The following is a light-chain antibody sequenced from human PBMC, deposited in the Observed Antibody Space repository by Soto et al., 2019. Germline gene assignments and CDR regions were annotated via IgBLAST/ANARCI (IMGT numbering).Light chain of an antibody. V-gene: IGKV4-1*01. CDR3: QQYYSTPLT. CDR2: WAS. J-gene: IGKJ4*01. CDR1: QSVLYSSNNNNY. Sequence: DIVMTQSPDSLAVSLGERATINCKPSQSVLYSSNNNNYLAWYQQKPGQPPKLLIYWASTRESGVPDRFSGSGSGTDFTLTINGLQAEDVAVYYCQQYYSTPLTFGGGTKVEIK.